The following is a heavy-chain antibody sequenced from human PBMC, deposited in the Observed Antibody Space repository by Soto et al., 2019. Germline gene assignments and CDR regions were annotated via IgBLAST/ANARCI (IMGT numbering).Heavy chain of an antibody. CDR2: ISSSSSYI. J-gene: IGHJ5*02. CDR3: ARDDTGYGDYPTEFDP. Sequence: GGSLRLSCAASGFTFSSYSMNWVRQAPGKGLEWVSSISSSSSYIYYADSVKGRFTISRDNAKNSLYLQMNSLRAEDTAVYYCARDDTGYGDYPTEFDPWGQGTLVTVSS. V-gene: IGHV3-21*01. D-gene: IGHD4-17*01. CDR1: GFTFSSYS.